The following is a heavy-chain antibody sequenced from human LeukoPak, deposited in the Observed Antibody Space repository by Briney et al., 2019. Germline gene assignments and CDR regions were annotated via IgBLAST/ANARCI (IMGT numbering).Heavy chain of an antibody. CDR1: GFTFSSYS. D-gene: IGHD1/OR15-1a*01. V-gene: IGHV3-21*01. Sequence: GGSLRLSCATSGFTFSSYSMNWVRQAPGKGLEWVSSISSSSSYIYYADSVKGRFTISRDNAKNSLYLQMNSLRAEDTAVYYCARHPLNKEFDYWGQGTLVTVSS. J-gene: IGHJ4*02. CDR3: ARHPLNKEFDY. CDR2: ISSSSSYI.